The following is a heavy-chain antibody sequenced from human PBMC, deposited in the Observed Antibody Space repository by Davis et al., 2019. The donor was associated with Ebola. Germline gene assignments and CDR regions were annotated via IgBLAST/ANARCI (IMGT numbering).Heavy chain of an antibody. CDR3: ARDPVTDAFDI. CDR1: GGSFSGYY. J-gene: IGHJ3*02. CDR2: INHSGST. D-gene: IGHD3-16*02. V-gene: IGHV4-34*01. Sequence: PSETLSLTCAVYGGSFSGYYWSWIRQPPGKGLEWIGEINHSGSTNYNPSLKSRVTISVDTSKNQFSLKLSSVTAADTAVYYCARDPVTDAFDIWGQGTMVTVSS.